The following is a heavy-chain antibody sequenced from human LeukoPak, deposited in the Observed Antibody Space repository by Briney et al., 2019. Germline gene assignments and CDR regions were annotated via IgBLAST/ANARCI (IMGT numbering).Heavy chain of an antibody. CDR2: IYHSGST. Sequence: SETLSLTCAVSGGSISSGGYSWSWIRQPPGKGLEWIGYIYHSGSTYYNPSLKSRVTISVDRSKNQFSLKLSSVTAADTAVYYCARAGIGVRLDLYYFDYWGQGTLVTVSS. J-gene: IGHJ4*02. V-gene: IGHV4-30-2*01. CDR1: GGSISSGGYS. CDR3: ARAGIGVRLDLYYFDY. D-gene: IGHD3-16*01.